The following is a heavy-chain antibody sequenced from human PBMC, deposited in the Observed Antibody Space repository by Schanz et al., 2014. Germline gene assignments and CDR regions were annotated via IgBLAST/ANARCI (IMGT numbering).Heavy chain of an antibody. D-gene: IGHD3-10*01. CDR1: GGTFSSYT. CDR2: IIPILGIT. Sequence: QVQLVQSGSELKKPGASVKVSCKASGGTFSSYTFNWVRQSPGQGLEWMGRIIPILGITNYAQEFQGRVSITADTSTTTAYLELSSLRSEDAAVYYCAKDDDSGGAFDCWGQGTQVTVSS. J-gene: IGHJ4*02. V-gene: IGHV1-69*08. CDR3: AKDDDSGGAFDC.